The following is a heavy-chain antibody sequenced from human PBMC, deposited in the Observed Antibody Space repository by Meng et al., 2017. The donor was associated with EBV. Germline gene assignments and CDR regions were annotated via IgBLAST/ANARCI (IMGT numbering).Heavy chain of an antibody. CDR1: GGCISTSSYY. V-gene: IGHV4-39*01. Sequence: QLQLQESGAGLVKPPETLVLTCTVTGGCISTSSYYWGWRRQPPGKGLEWSGSIYYSGSTNYSPSLKSQVTISVDTSKNQFSLKLSSMTAADTAVYYCARHRLWSGYFRSPYDYWGQGTLVTVSS. D-gene: IGHD3-3*01. CDR2: IYYSGST. J-gene: IGHJ4*02. CDR3: ARHRLWSGYFRSPYDY.